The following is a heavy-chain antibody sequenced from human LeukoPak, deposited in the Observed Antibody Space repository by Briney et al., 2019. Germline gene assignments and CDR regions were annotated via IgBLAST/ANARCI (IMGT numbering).Heavy chain of an antibody. CDR1: GGTFSSYA. CDR2: IIPIFGTA. CDR3: ARGATYSSGYYPSI. V-gene: IGHV1-69*01. D-gene: IGHD3-22*01. J-gene: IGHJ4*02. Sequence: GASVKVSCKASGGTFSSYAISWVRQAPGQGREWMGGIIPIFGTANYAQKFQGRVTITADESTSTAYMELSSLRSEDTAVYYCARGATYSSGYYPSIWGQGTLVTVSS.